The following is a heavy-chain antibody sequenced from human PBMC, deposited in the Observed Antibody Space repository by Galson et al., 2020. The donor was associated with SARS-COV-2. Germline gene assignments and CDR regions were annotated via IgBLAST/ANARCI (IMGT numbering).Heavy chain of an antibody. Sequence: SETLSLTCTVSGGSISSGSYYWSWIRQPAGKGLEWIGRIYTSGSTNYNPSLKSRVTISVDTSKNQFSLKLSSVTAADTAVYYCARDLGYCTNGVCYTGWFDPWGQGTLVTVSS. CDR3: ARDLGYCTNGVCYTGWFDP. V-gene: IGHV4-61*02. CDR2: IYTSGST. J-gene: IGHJ5*02. D-gene: IGHD2-8*01. CDR1: GGSISSGSYY.